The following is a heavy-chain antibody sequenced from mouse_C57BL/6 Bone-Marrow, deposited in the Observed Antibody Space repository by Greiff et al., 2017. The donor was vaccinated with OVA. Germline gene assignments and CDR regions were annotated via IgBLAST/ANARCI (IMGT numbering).Heavy chain of an antibody. D-gene: IGHD1-1*01. V-gene: IGHV1-81*01. CDR1: GYTFTSYG. CDR2: IYPRSGNT. J-gene: IGHJ1*03. Sequence: QVQLQQSGAELARPGASVKLSCKASGYTFTSYGISWVKQRPGQGLEWIGEIYPRSGNTYYNEKFKGKATLTADKSSSTAYMELRSLTSEDSAVYFCARRENYGSSYEYFDVWGTGTTVTVSS. CDR3: ARRENYGSSYEYFDV.